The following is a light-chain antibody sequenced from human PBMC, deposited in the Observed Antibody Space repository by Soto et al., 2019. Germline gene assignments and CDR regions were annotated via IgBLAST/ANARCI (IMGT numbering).Light chain of an antibody. J-gene: IGLJ1*01. Sequence: QSVLTQPASVSGSLGQSITISRTGTSSDVGEYNYVSWYQQHPGIAPKLMIYEVRNRPSGVSNRFSGSKSGNTASLTISGLQTEDEADYYCSSYTSTSTLYVFGTGTKVTVL. CDR1: SSDVGEYNY. V-gene: IGLV2-14*01. CDR2: EVR. CDR3: SSYTSTSTLYV.